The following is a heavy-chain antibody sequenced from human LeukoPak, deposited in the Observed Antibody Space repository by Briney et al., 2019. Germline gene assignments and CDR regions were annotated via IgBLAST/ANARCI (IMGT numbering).Heavy chain of an antibody. V-gene: IGHV3-23*01. J-gene: IGHJ4*02. CDR2: ISGSGGST. D-gene: IGHD1-26*01. Sequence: GRSLRLSCAASGFTFSIYAMSWVRQAPGKGLQWVSGISGSGGSTHYADSVKGRFTISRDNSKNTVYLQMNSLRAEDTALYYCAKDASGGYSPDYWGQGTLVTVSS. CDR1: GFTFSIYA. CDR3: AKDASGGYSPDY.